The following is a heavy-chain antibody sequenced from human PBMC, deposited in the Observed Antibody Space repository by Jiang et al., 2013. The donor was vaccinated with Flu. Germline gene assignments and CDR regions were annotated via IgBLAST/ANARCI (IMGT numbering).Heavy chain of an antibody. Sequence: PGLVKPSQTLSLTCTVSGGSISSGTYYWSWIRQHPVKGLEWIGYIYNSGSTFYNPSLKSRVTISGDTSKNQLSLKLTSVTAADTAVYYCARDSNGYSRLDYWGQGTQVTVSS. J-gene: IGHJ4*02. CDR1: GGSISSGTYY. D-gene: IGHD3-22*01. CDR3: ARDSNGYSRLDY. CDR2: IYNSGST. V-gene: IGHV4-31*03.